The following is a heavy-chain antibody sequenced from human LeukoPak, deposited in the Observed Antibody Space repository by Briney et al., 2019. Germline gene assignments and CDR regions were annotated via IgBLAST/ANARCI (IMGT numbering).Heavy chain of an antibody. J-gene: IGHJ6*03. D-gene: IGHD2-2*02. CDR2: IYYSGST. V-gene: IGHV4-59*01. Sequence: SETLSLTCTVSGGSISSYYWSWIRQPPGKGLEWIGYIYYSGSTNYNPSLKSRDTISVDTSKNQFSLKLSSVTAADTAVYYCARGVVPAAIEAIYYYYYMDVWGKGTTVTVSS. CDR3: ARGVVPAAIEAIYYYYYMDV. CDR1: GGSISSYY.